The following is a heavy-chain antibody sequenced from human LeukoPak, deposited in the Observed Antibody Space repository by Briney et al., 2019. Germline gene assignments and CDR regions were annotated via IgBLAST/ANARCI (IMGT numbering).Heavy chain of an antibody. V-gene: IGHV3-21*01. D-gene: IGHD2-15*01. CDR2: IGSSSSYI. CDR1: GFTFSSYS. J-gene: IGHJ3*02. Sequence: SGGFLRLSCAASGFTFSSYSMNWVRQAPGKGLEWVSSIGSSSSYIYYADSVKGRFTISRDNAKNSLYLQMNSLRAEDTAVYYCYSVHTHDAFDIWGQGTMVTVSS. CDR3: YSVHTHDAFDI.